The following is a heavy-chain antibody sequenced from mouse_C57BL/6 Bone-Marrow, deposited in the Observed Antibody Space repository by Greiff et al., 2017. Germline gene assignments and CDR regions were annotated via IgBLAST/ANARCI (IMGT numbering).Heavy chain of an antibody. CDR3: AAGYYDYDVFFDY. CDR2: IHPNSGST. CDR1: GYTFTSYW. D-gene: IGHD2-4*01. J-gene: IGHJ2*01. V-gene: IGHV1-64*01. Sequence: QVQLQQPGAELVKPGASVKLSCKASGYTFTSYWMHWVKQRPGQGLEWIGMIHPNSGSTNYTEKFKSKATLNVDTSSSTAFMLLSSLTSDDSAVYYCAAGYYDYDVFFDYWGQGTTLTVSA.